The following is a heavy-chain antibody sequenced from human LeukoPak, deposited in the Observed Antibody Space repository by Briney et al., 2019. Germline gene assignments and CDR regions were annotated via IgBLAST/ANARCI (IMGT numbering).Heavy chain of an antibody. CDR2: ISSSSSTL. V-gene: IGHV3-48*01. J-gene: IGHJ4*02. CDR3: ARTAYYTSGWWADY. Sequence: GGSLRLSCAASGFTFSSYSMNWVRQAPGKGLEWVSYISSSSSTLYCADSVKGRFTISRDNAKNSLYLQMNSLRVDDTAIYYCARTAYYTSGWWADYWGQGTLVTVSS. CDR1: GFTFSSYS. D-gene: IGHD6-19*01.